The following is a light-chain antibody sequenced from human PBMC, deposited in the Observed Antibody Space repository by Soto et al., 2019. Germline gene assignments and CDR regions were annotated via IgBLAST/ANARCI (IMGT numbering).Light chain of an antibody. CDR2: KSS. CDR1: QDLDKW. J-gene: IGKJ1*01. Sequence: ILMSQSPSSLSASVGDRVTITCRASQDLDKWLAWYQQKPGRAPNLLIYKSSTLRQGVPSRFSGIGSGTEYSLTITDLQPDDFATYCCQQYVSYWTFGQGTVVDMK. V-gene: IGKV1-5*01. CDR3: QQYVSYWT.